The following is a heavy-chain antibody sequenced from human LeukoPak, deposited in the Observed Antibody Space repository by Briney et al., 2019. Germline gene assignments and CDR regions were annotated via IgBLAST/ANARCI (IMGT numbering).Heavy chain of an antibody. CDR1: EDTFTRHY. Sequence: GASVKVSCKASEDTFTRHYMHWVRQAPGQGLEWIGLINPNDNSIDYTQKLRGRVTVTRDRSTSTVYMELNSLRAEDTAVYYCARGMSSGSRYGFDPWGQGNLVTVSS. V-gene: IGHV1-46*04. D-gene: IGHD6-19*01. J-gene: IGHJ5*02. CDR3: ARGMSSGSRYGFDP. CDR2: INPNDNSI.